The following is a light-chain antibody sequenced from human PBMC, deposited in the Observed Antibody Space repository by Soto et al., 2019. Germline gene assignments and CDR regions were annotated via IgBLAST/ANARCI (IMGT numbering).Light chain of an antibody. Sequence: DIQMTQSPSSLSASVGDRVSITCQASQDITNYLNWYQHKPGKAPKLLIYDESNLETGVPSRFSGSGSGTDFTFTITSLQPEDIASYYCQQYDSVPPSFGQGTKLEIK. J-gene: IGKJ2*01. V-gene: IGKV1-33*01. CDR3: QQYDSVPPS. CDR2: DES. CDR1: QDITNY.